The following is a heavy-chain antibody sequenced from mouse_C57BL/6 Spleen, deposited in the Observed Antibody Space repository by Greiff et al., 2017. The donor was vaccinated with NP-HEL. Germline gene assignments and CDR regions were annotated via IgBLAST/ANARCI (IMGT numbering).Heavy chain of an antibody. V-gene: IGHV6-3*01. CDR2: IRLKSDNYAT. D-gene: IGHD1-1*01. Sequence: DVQLQESGGGLVQPGGSMKLSCVASGFTFSNYWMNWVRQSPEKGLEWVAQIRLKSDNYATHYAESVKGRFTISRDASKSSVYLQMNNLRAEDTEIYYCTGAVVPPYYAMDYWGQGTSVTVSS. CDR3: TGAVVPPYYAMDY. CDR1: GFTFSNYW. J-gene: IGHJ4*01.